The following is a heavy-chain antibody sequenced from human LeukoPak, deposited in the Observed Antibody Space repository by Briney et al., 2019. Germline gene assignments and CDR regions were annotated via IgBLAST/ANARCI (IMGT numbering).Heavy chain of an antibody. CDR3: TTDPMTTVTTSYYYYGMDV. CDR2: IKSKTDGGTT. D-gene: IGHD4-17*01. J-gene: IGHJ6*02. CDR1: GFTVSSNY. Sequence: GGSLRLSCAASGFTVSSNYMSWVRQAPGKGLEWVGRIKSKTDGGTTDYAAPVKGRFTISRDDSKNTLYLQMNSLKTEDTAVYYCTTDPMTTVTTSYYYYGMDVWGQGTTVTVSS. V-gene: IGHV3-15*01.